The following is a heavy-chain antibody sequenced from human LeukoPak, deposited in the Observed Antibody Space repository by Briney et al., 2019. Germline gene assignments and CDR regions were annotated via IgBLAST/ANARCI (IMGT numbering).Heavy chain of an antibody. CDR1: GYSISSGYY. V-gene: IGHV4-38-2*02. CDR2: IYNSGTTSWFHSGST. J-gene: IGHJ3*01. Sequence: SETLSLTCTVSGYSISSGYYWGWIRRPPEKGLEWIRSIYNSGTTSWFHSGSTSYNPSLKSRVTISADTSKNQFSLKLSSLTAADTAVYYCAIRFSSGWYSDCFDVWGQGTMVTVSS. D-gene: IGHD6-13*01. CDR3: AIRFSSGWYSDCFDV.